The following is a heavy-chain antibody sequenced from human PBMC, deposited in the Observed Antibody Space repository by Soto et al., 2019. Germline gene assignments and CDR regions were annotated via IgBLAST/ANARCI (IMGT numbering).Heavy chain of an antibody. Sequence: EVQLVESGGGLVMPGGSLRLSCAASGFTFSAYHMNWVRQAPGKGLEWVSSINPSSSHIYYADSVRGRFTTSRDDSKNSVSLQMNILRTEDAALFYSAREYCGGGGFYLRRDAFDVWGQGTMVTVSS. D-gene: IGHD2-15*01. J-gene: IGHJ3*01. CDR2: INPSSSHI. CDR1: GFTFSAYH. V-gene: IGHV3-21*04. CDR3: AREYCGGGGFYLRRDAFDV.